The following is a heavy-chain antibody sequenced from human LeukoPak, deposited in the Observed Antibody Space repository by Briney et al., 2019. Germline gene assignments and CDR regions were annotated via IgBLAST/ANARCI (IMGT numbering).Heavy chain of an antibody. V-gene: IGHV3-33*03. D-gene: IGHD2-2*01. CDR2: IWYDGSNK. CDR1: GFTFSSYG. Sequence: GGSLRLSCAASGFTFSSYGMHWVRQAPGKGLEWVAVIWYDGSNKYYADSVKGRFTISRDNSKNTLFLQMNSLRAEDTAVYYCAKAGCSSTTCYFDYWGQGTLVTVSS. CDR3: AKAGCSSTTCYFDY. J-gene: IGHJ4*02.